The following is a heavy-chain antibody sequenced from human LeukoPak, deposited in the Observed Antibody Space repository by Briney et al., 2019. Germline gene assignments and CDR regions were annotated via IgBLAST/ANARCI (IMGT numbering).Heavy chain of an antibody. CDR2: ISYDGNKK. D-gene: IGHD6-13*01. V-gene: IGHV3-30-3*01. CDR1: GFTFSSYA. CDR3: ARGLAAAGIKGPDY. Sequence: GGSLRLSCAASGFTFSSYAMHWVRQAPGQGLEWVAVISYDGNKKYYADSVKGRFTISRDNSKNTLYLQMNSLRAEDTAVYYCARGLAAAGIKGPDYWGQGTLVTVSS. J-gene: IGHJ4*02.